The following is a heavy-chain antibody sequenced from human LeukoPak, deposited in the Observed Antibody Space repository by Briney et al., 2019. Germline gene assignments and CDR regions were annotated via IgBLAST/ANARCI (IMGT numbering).Heavy chain of an antibody. D-gene: IGHD1-26*01. CDR1: GFTFSSYG. J-gene: IGHJ4*02. Sequence: GGSLRLSCATSGFTFSSYGIHWVRQAPGKGMEWVAVVSNDGRNEYYADSVQGRFSISRDNSKSTVYLQMNSLRAEDTAVYYCARDSASTPLDYWGQGTLVTVSS. CDR3: ARDSASTPLDY. CDR2: VSNDGRNE. V-gene: IGHV3-33*01.